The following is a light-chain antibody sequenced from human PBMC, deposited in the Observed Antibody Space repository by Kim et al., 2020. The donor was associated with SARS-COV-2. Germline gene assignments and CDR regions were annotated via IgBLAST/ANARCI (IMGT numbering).Light chain of an antibody. V-gene: IGLV3-1*01. CDR2: KDN. CDR1: KLGDKY. J-gene: IGLJ3*02. Sequence: SSELTQPPSVSVSPGQTATITCSGDKLGDKYVSWYQQKPGQSPVLVISKDNRRPSGIPERFSGSNSGNTATLTISGTQAMDEADYYCQAWDSSTTWVFGG. CDR3: QAWDSSTTWV.